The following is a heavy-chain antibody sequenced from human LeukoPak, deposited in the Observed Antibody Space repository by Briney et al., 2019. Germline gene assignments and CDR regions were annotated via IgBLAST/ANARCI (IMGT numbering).Heavy chain of an antibody. CDR1: GGSFSGYY. D-gene: IGHD1-26*01. Sequence: PSETLSLTCAVYGGSFSGYYWSWIRQPPGKGLEWIGEINHSGSTNYNPSLKSRVTISVDTSKNQFSLKLSSVTAADTAVYYCVKSGGYGLIDYWGQGTRVTVSS. CDR2: INHSGST. V-gene: IGHV4-34*01. CDR3: VKSGGYGLIDY. J-gene: IGHJ4*02.